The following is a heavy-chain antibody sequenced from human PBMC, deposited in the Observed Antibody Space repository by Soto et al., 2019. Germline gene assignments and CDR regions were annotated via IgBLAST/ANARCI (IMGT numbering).Heavy chain of an antibody. Sequence: QVQLVQSGAEVKKPGASVKVSCKASGYTFTNYGISWVRQAPGQGLEWMGWISGYNGNTDYAQNLHDRVTLTTHASTSSVYMELRSLRSDDTAVYYCARVDYYDSSGYSGYWGQGTLITVSS. CDR3: ARVDYYDSSGYSGY. J-gene: IGHJ4*02. D-gene: IGHD3-22*01. V-gene: IGHV1-18*04. CDR2: ISGYNGNT. CDR1: GYTFTNYG.